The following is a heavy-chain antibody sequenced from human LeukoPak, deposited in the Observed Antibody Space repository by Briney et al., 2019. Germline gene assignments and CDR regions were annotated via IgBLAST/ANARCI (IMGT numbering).Heavy chain of an antibody. CDR2: IIPIFGTA. Sequence: ASVKVSCKASGGTFSSYAISWVRQAPGQGLEWMGGIIPIFGTANYAQKFQGRVTITADKSTSTAYMELSSLRSEDTAVYYCARDGQQLVHAFDIWGQGTMVTVSS. CDR3: ARDGQQLVHAFDI. V-gene: IGHV1-69*06. D-gene: IGHD6-6*01. CDR1: GGTFSSYA. J-gene: IGHJ3*02.